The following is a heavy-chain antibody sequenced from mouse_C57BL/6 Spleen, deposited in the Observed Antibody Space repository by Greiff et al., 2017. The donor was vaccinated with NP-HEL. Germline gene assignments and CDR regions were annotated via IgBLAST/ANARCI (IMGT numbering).Heavy chain of an antibody. CDR3: ARERVYYGNYVDYFDY. Sequence: EVHLVESGGGLVKPGGSLKLSCAASGFTFSSYAMSWVRQTPEKRLEWVATISDGGSYTYYPDNVKGRFTISRDNAKNNLYLQMSHLKSEDTAMYYCARERVYYGNYVDYFDYWGQGTTLTVSS. D-gene: IGHD2-1*01. J-gene: IGHJ2*01. CDR2: ISDGGSYT. CDR1: GFTFSSYA. V-gene: IGHV5-4*01.